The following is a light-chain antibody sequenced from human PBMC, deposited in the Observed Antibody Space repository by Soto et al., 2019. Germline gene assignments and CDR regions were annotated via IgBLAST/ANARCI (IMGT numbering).Light chain of an antibody. V-gene: IGKV3-20*01. CDR2: GAS. CDR3: QQYGSSPT. CDR1: QSVSSY. J-gene: IGKJ5*01. Sequence: EIVLTQSPATLSLSPGARATLSCRASQSVSSYLAWYKQKPGQAPRLLIYGASSRATGIQDRFIGSGSGTEFTLTISRLEPEDFAVYDCQQYGSSPTFGQGTRLEIK.